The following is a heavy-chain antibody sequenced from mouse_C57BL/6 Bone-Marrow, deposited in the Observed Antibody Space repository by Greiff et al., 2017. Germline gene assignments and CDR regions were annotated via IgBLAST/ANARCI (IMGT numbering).Heavy chain of an antibody. CDR3: TRGSSLAGFAY. V-gene: IGHV6-6*01. Sequence: EVHLVEPGGGLVQPGGSMKLSCAASGFTFSDAWMDWVRQSPAKGLEWVAEIRNKANNHATYYAESVKGRFTISRDDSKSSVYLQMNSLRAEDTGVYYCTRGSSLAGFAYWGQGTLVTVSA. CDR2: IRNKANNHAT. J-gene: IGHJ3*01. CDR1: GFTFSDAW. D-gene: IGHD6-1*01.